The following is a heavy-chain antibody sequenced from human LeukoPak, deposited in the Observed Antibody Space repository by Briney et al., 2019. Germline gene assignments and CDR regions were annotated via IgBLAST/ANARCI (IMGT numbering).Heavy chain of an antibody. Sequence: SETLSLTCTVSGVSISSSNDSWGWVRQPPGKGLEWIGSIFHSGSTNYNPSLKSRVTMSTDTSENQLSLKINSVTAADTAVYYCARHYGPWGQGTLVTVSS. CDR2: IFHSGST. CDR1: GVSISSSNDS. D-gene: IGHD3-10*01. CDR3: ARHYGP. J-gene: IGHJ5*02. V-gene: IGHV4-39*01.